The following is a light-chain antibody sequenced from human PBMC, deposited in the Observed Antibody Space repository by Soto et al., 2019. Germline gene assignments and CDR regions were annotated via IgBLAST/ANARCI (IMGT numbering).Light chain of an antibody. V-gene: IGLV6-57*01. J-gene: IGLJ3*02. CDR2: EDN. CDR3: QSYDVTNHV. Sequence: NFMLTQPHSVSDSPGKTVIISCTRSSGSIASNYVQWYQQRPGSSPTTVIYEDNQRPSGVPDRFSGSIDSSSNSASLTISGLETEDEADYFCQSYDVTNHVFGGGTKLTVL. CDR1: SGSIASNY.